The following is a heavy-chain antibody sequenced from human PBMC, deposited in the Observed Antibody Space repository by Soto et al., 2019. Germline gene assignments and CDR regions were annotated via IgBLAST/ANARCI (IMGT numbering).Heavy chain of an antibody. D-gene: IGHD5-12*01. J-gene: IGHJ5*02. CDR1: GYTFTSYA. V-gene: IGHV1-3*01. CDR2: INAGNGNT. Sequence: QVQLVQSGAEVKKPGASVKVSCKASGYTFTSYAMHWVRQAPGQRLEWMGWINAGNGNTKYSQKFQGRVTITSDTSASTAYMELSSLRSEDTAVYYCARGYSGYETGAVWFDPWGQGTLVTVSS. CDR3: ARGYSGYETGAVWFDP.